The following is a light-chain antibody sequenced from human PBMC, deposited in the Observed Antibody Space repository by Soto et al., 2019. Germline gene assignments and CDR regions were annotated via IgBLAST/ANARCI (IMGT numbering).Light chain of an antibody. CDR2: DAS. V-gene: IGKV1-5*01. Sequence: DIQMTQSPSTLSASVGDRVTITCRASQTIGSWLAWYQQKPGKAPNLLISDASSLENGVPSRFSGSGSGTEFTLTSSSLKPDDSATYYCQQYSAFWTFGQGTKVEIK. CDR3: QQYSAFWT. J-gene: IGKJ1*01. CDR1: QTIGSW.